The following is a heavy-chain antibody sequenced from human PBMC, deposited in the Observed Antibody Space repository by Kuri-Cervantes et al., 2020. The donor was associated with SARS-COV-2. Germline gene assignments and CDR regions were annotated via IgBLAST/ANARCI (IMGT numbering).Heavy chain of an antibody. Sequence: SVKVSCKASGYTFRDSGFTWARQAPGQGLEWMGGISGYNGNRRYAQNFQDRVTLTTDRTTRTAYMELRSLTSDDTAIYYCATDLDRELPTGMLVWGPKSPRSHAMDVWGQGTTVTVSS. CDR2: ISGYNGNR. CDR3: ATDLDRELPTGMLVWGPKSPRSHAMDV. V-gene: IGHV1-18*01. D-gene: IGHD1-1*01. CDR1: GYTFRDSG. J-gene: IGHJ6*02.